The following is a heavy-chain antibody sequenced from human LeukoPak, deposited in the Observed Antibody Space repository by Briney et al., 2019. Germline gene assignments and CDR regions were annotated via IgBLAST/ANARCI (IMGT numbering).Heavy chain of an antibody. V-gene: IGHV3-23*01. CDR1: GFTFSSYA. J-gene: IGHJ5*02. D-gene: IGHD3-3*01. CDR3: AKVAPGVRFLEWLFQRGWFDP. Sequence: GGSLRLSCAASGFTFSSYAMSWVRQAPGKGLEWVSAISGSGGSTYYADSVKGRFTNSRDNSKNTLYLQMNSLRAEDTAVYYCAKVAPGVRFLEWLFQRGWFDPWGQGTLVTVSS. CDR2: ISGSGGST.